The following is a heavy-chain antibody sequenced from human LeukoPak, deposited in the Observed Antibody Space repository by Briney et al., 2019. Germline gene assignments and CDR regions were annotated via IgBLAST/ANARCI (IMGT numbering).Heavy chain of an antibody. CDR3: ARVIGYYYDSSGYYEYFQH. D-gene: IGHD3-22*01. Sequence: PSETLSLTCSVSGGSISGKYWSWIRQSPGKGLEWIGYIYYSGSTNYNPSLKSRVTISVDTSKNQFSLKLSSVTAADTAVYYCARVIGYYYDSSGYYEYFQHWGQGTLVTVSS. CDR1: GGSISGKY. CDR2: IYYSGST. J-gene: IGHJ1*01. V-gene: IGHV4-59*01.